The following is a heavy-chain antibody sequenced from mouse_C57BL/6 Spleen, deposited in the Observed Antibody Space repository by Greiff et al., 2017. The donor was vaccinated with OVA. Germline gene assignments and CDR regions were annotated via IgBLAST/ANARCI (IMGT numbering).Heavy chain of an antibody. CDR1: GFTFSDAW. J-gene: IGHJ3*01. Sequence: VQLKESGGGLVQPGGSMKLSCAASGFTFSDAWMDWVRQSPEKGLEWVAEIRNKANNHATYYAESVKGRFTISRDDSKSSVYLQMNSLRAEDTGIYYCTRIDDYDAWFAYWGQGTLVTVSA. V-gene: IGHV6-6*01. D-gene: IGHD2-4*01. CDR2: IRNKANNHAT. CDR3: TRIDDYDAWFAY.